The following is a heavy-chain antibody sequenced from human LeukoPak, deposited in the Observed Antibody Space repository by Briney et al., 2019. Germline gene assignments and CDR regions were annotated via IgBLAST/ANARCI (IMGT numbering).Heavy chain of an antibody. CDR2: INPNSGGT. CDR3: ARYSSGWYFDL. Sequence: ASVKVSCKTSGYTFTGYYMHWVPQAPGQGLEWMGWINPNSGGTNYAQKFQGRVTMTRDTSISTAYMELTRLRSDDTAGYYCARYSSGWYFDLWGRGTLVTVSS. V-gene: IGHV1-2*02. J-gene: IGHJ2*01. D-gene: IGHD6-19*01. CDR1: GYTFTGYY.